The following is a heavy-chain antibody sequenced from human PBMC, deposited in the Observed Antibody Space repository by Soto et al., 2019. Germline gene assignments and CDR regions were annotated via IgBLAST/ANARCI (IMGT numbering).Heavy chain of an antibody. CDR2: IYYSGST. CDR3: ARHTPAISISDH. D-gene: IGHD2-15*01. CDR1: GGSISSTNW. Sequence: SDTLSLTCAVSGGSISSTNWWSWVRQPPGKGLEWIGSIYYSGSTYYNPSLKSRVTISVDTSKNQFSLKLSSVTAADTAVYYCARHTPAISISDHWGQGTLVTVSS. V-gene: IGHV4-39*01. J-gene: IGHJ4*02.